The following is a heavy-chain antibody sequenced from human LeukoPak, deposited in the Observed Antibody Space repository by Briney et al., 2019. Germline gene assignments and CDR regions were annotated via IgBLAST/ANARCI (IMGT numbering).Heavy chain of an antibody. D-gene: IGHD6-13*01. J-gene: IGHJ4*02. CDR2: IYYSGST. V-gene: IGHV4-39*01. Sequence: PSETLSLTCTVSGGSISSSSYYWGWIRQPPGKGLEWIGSIYYSGSTYYNPSLKSRVTISVDTSKNQFPLKLSSVTAADTAVYYCARHEPYSSSWHPGDYWGQGTLVTVSS. CDR3: ARHEPYSSSWHPGDY. CDR1: GGSISSSSYY.